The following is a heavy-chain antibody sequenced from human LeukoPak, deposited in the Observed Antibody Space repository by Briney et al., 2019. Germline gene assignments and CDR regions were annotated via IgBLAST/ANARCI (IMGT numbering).Heavy chain of an antibody. CDR3: ARDTYYYDSSGYDTPFIFDY. D-gene: IGHD3-22*01. V-gene: IGHV3-21*01. CDR2: ISSSSSYI. Sequence: GGSLRLSCAASGFTFSSYSMNWGRQAPGKGLEWVSSISSSSSYIYYADSVKGRFTISRDNAKNSLYLQMNSLRAEDTAVYYCARDTYYYDSSGYDTPFIFDYWGQGTLVTVSS. CDR1: GFTFSSYS. J-gene: IGHJ4*02.